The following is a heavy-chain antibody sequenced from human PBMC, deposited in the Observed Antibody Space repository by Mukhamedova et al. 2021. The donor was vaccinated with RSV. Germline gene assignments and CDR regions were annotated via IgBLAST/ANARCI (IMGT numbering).Heavy chain of an antibody. J-gene: IGHJ5*02. Sequence: GMYWVRQAPGKGLEWVAATSFDGNTENYADSVKGRFSVSRDNSMSTVYLQMNSLRPEDTAVYFCAKSFHRLMATMLPSDPCGQGT. CDR2: TSFDGNTE. CDR3: AKSFHRLMATMLPSDP. V-gene: IGHV3-30*12. D-gene: IGHD3-10*02. CDR1: G.